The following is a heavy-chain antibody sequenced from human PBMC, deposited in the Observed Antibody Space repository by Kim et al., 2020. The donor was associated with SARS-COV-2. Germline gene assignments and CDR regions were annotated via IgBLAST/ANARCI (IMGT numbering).Heavy chain of an antibody. J-gene: IGHJ6*02. D-gene: IGHD4-17*01. CDR1: GGSISSYY. V-gene: IGHV4-59*13. CDR2: IYYSGST. Sequence: SETLSLTCTVSGGSISSYYWSWIRQPPGKGLEWIGYIYYSGSTNYNPSLKSRVTISVDTSKNQFSLKLSSVTAADTAVYYCARDRDYGGNPYGMDVWGQGTTVTVSS. CDR3: ARDRDYGGNPYGMDV.